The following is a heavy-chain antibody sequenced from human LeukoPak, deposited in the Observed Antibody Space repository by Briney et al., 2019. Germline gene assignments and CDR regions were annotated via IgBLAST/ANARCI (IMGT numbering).Heavy chain of an antibody. CDR2: IHTGGGT. V-gene: IGHV4-61*02. CDR1: GGSGGSVSSGSYY. Sequence: SQTLSLTCTVSGGSGGSVSSGSYYWSWIRQPAGKGLEWIGRIHTGGGTKYNPSLKSRLTISRDTSKNQFSLNLTSVTAADTAVYYCARYCSSSSCYSDAFDYWGPGSLVTVSS. CDR3: ARYCSSSSCYSDAFDY. D-gene: IGHD2-2*01. J-gene: IGHJ4*02.